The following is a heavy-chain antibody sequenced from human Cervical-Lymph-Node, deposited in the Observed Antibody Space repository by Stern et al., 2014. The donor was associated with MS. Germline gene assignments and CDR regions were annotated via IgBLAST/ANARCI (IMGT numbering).Heavy chain of an antibody. D-gene: IGHD6-6*01. V-gene: IGHV4-61*01. CDR2: IYYSGTT. CDR3: ARIKQSVPAGYFDY. J-gene: IGHJ4*02. CDR1: GGSVNRGSYY. Sequence: VQLVESGPGLVKPSETLSLTCTVSGGSVNRGSYYWSWIRQPPGKGLELIGYIYYSGTTSYNPSLTSRVTILIDTSKTQFSLKVSSVTAADTAVYYCARIKQSVPAGYFDYWGPGTLVSVSS.